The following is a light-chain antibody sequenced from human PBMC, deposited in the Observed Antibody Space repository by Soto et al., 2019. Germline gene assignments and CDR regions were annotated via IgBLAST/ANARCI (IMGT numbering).Light chain of an antibody. CDR2: DAS. J-gene: IGKJ1*01. CDR3: QQYNSYSPWT. V-gene: IGKV1-5*01. Sequence: DIQITQSASTVSASVGDRVTITCRASQSISSWLAWYQQKPGKAPKLLIYDASSLESGVPSRFSGSGSGTEFTLTISSLQPDDFATYYCQQYNSYSPWTFGQGTKVDIK. CDR1: QSISSW.